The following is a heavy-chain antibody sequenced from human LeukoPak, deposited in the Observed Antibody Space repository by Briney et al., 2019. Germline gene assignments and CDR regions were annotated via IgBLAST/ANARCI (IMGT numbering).Heavy chain of an antibody. V-gene: IGHV3-33*01. CDR3: ARGSRTYYYDSSGPKSFDY. CDR1: GFTFSSYG. Sequence: GRSLRLSCAASGFTFSSYGMHWVRQAPGKGLEWVAVIWYDGSNKYYADSVKGRFTISRDNSKNTLYLQMNSLRAEDTAVYYCARGSRTYYYDSSGPKSFDYWGQGTLVTVSS. D-gene: IGHD3-22*01. J-gene: IGHJ4*02. CDR2: IWYDGSNK.